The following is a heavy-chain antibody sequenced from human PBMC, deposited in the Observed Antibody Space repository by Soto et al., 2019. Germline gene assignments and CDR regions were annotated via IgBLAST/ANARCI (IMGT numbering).Heavy chain of an antibody. V-gene: IGHV3-15*07. CDR3: TTDSYITIVTDRFAY. CDR1: GFTFSNDW. J-gene: IGHJ4*01. Sequence: GGSLRLSCAASGFTFSNDWINWVRQAPGKGLKRVGRIKSKTDGGTTDFAATVKGRFAISRDDSKNMEYLQMNSLKTEYNSLYYCTTDSYITIVTDRFAYWGHGTLVPDPS. CDR2: IKSKTDGGTT. D-gene: IGHD2-2*02.